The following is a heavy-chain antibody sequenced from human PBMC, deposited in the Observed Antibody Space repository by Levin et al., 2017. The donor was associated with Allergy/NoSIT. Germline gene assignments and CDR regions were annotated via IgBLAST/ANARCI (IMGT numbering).Heavy chain of an antibody. CDR3: AREGLWFGELSRGYYFDY. D-gene: IGHD3-10*01. Sequence: SETLSLTCTVSGGSISSYYWSWIRQPPGKGLEWIGYIYYSGSTNYNPSLKSRVTISVDTSKNQFSLKLSSVTAADTAVYYCAREGLWFGELSRGYYFDYWGQGTLVTVSS. CDR1: GGSISSYY. J-gene: IGHJ4*02. CDR2: IYYSGST. V-gene: IGHV4-59*01.